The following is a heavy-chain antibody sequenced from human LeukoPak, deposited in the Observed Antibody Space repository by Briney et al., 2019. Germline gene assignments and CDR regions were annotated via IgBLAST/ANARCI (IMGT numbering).Heavy chain of an antibody. V-gene: IGHV3-53*01. Sequence: GGSLRLSCAASGFTVSSNYMSWVRQAPGKGLEWVSVIYSGGSTYYADSVKGRFTISRDNSKNTLYLQMNSLRAEDTAVYYCARGRSGSYFDYRGQGTLVTVSS. J-gene: IGHJ4*02. CDR1: GFTVSSNY. CDR2: IYSGGST. CDR3: ARGRSGSYFDY. D-gene: IGHD1-26*01.